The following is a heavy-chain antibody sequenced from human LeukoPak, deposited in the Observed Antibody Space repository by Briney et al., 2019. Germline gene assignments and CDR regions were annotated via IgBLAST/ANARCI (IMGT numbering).Heavy chain of an antibody. V-gene: IGHV3-48*03. CDR2: ISSSGSTI. CDR1: GFTFSSYE. J-gene: IGHJ4*02. D-gene: IGHD3-10*01. CDR3: ASFCYGSGSYYNLVRDY. Sequence: GGSLRLSCAASGFTFSSYEMNWVRQAPGKGLEGVSYISSSGSTIYYADSVKGRFTISRDNAKHSLYLQMNSLRAEDTAVYYCASFCYGSGSYYNLVRDYWGQGTLVTVSS.